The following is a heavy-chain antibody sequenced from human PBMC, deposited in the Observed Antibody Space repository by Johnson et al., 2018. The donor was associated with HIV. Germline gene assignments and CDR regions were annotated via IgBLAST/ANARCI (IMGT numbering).Heavy chain of an antibody. V-gene: IGHV3-30-3*01. CDR1: GFTFSSYA. CDR3: VRGGQWGATDAFDV. CDR2: ISYDGSNK. Sequence: VRLVESGGGVVQPGRSLRLSCSASGFTFSSYAMHWVRQAPGKGLEWVAVISYDGSNKYYADSVKGRFTISTDNAKNSLYLQMNSLRPEDTAVYYCVRGGQWGATDAFDVWGQGTMVTVSS. J-gene: IGHJ3*01. D-gene: IGHD6-19*01.